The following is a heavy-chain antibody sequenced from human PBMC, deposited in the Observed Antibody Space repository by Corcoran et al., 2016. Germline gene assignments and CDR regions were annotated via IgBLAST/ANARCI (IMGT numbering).Heavy chain of an antibody. V-gene: IGHV3-48*04. CDR3: ARPGGNYYDSSGYHYFDY. CDR1: GFTFSSYS. CDR2: IRSTSSTT. D-gene: IGHD3-22*01. J-gene: IGHJ4*02. Sequence: EVQLVESGGGLVQPGGSLRLSCAASGFTFSSYSMNWVRQAPGKGLEWVSYIRSTSSTTYYADSVKGRFTISRDNAKNSLYLQMNSLRAEDTAVYYCARPGGNYYDSSGYHYFDYWGQGTLVTVSS.